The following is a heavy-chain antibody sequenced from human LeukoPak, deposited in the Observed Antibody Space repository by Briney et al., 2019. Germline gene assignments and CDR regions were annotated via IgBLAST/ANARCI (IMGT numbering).Heavy chain of an antibody. CDR1: GFTFSDYY. Sequence: PGGSLRLSCAASGFTFSDYYMSWIRQAPGKGLEWLSYISGTGASTYYADSVRGRFTISRDNSQSPLYLQMNSLTTEDTAVYYCAKRRDYFDHWGQGALVTVSS. CDR2: ISGTGAST. J-gene: IGHJ4*02. CDR3: AKRRDYFDH. V-gene: IGHV3-11*01.